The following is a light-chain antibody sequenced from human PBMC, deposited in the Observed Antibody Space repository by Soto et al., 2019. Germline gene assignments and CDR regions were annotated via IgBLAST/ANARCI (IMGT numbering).Light chain of an antibody. CDR3: QHYDHLPPLS. CDR2: DAS. J-gene: IGKJ4*01. Sequence: DIQMTQSPSSLSASVGDRVIITCQASQDIKNYLKWYQKKPGKAPNLLIYDASNLKTGVPSRFSGSGSGTHFTFTISSLQPEDIATYYCQHYDHLPPLSFGGGTNVEIK. CDR1: QDIKNY. V-gene: IGKV1-33*01.